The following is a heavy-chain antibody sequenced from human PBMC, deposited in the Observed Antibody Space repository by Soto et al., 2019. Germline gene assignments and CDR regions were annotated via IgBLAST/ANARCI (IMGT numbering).Heavy chain of an antibody. D-gene: IGHD3-10*01. Sequence: QLQLQESGPGLVKPSETLSLTCTVSGGSVSSSTYYWGGIRQPPGKGLEWIGSIDYSVTTYYNPSLHTRVTISVDTSMTLFSLKLTSVAAADTAVYYCARLDSGFGATMDVWGQGTKFT. CDR3: ARLDSGFGATMDV. V-gene: IGHV4-39*01. J-gene: IGHJ6*02. CDR1: GGSVSSSTYY. CDR2: IDYSVTT.